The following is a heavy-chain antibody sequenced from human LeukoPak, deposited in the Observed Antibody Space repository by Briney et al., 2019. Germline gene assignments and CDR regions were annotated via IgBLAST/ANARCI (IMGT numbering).Heavy chain of an antibody. Sequence: GGSLRLSCAASGFTFSNAWMSWVRQAPGKGLEWVANIKQDGSERYYVDSVKGRFTISRDNAKNSLYLQMNSLRAEDTAVYYCARVRGYFDYWGQGTLVTVSS. CDR3: ARVRGYFDY. J-gene: IGHJ4*02. CDR1: GFTFSNAW. CDR2: IKQDGSER. D-gene: IGHD3-16*01. V-gene: IGHV3-7*04.